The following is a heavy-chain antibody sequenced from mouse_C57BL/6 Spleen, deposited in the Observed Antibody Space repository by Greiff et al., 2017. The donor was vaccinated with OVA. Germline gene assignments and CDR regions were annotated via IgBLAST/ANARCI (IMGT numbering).Heavy chain of an antibody. Sequence: VQLQQSGAELVRPGTSVKVSCKASGYAFTNYLIEWVKQRPGQGLEWIGVINPGSGGTNYNEKFKGKATLTADKSSSTAYMQLSSLTSEDSAVYFCARSGGNVWYFDVWGTGTTVTVSS. CDR1: GYAFTNYL. J-gene: IGHJ1*03. D-gene: IGHD3-1*01. CDR2: INPGSGGT. V-gene: IGHV1-54*01. CDR3: ARSGGNVWYFDV.